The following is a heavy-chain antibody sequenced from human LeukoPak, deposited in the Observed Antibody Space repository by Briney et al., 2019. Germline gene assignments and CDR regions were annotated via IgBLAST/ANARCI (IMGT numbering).Heavy chain of an antibody. Sequence: PGGSLRLSCAASGFAFSDYYMSWIRQAPGKGLEWVSYISSSSTYTNYADSVKGRFTISRDNAKNSLYLQMNSLRAEDTAVYYCARVPYYDSSGYYYPRNFDYWGQGTLVTVSS. CDR2: ISSSSTYT. V-gene: IGHV3-11*06. CDR3: ARVPYYDSSGYYYPRNFDY. D-gene: IGHD3-22*01. J-gene: IGHJ4*02. CDR1: GFAFSDYY.